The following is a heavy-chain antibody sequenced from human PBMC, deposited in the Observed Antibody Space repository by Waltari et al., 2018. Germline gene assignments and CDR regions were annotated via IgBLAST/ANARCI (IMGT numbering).Heavy chain of an antibody. CDR2: VNTEDGET. Sequence: EVQLLQSGAEVKKPGATVKISCKSSGYTFTDFYIHWLQLAPGKGLEWMGRVNTEDGETMYGMNFRDRITMTADTSTNTAYMELSSLRSVDTAVYYCVVGGYCSPSICPWDYWGQGTLVTVSS. V-gene: IGHV1-69-2*01. CDR3: VVGGYCSPSICPWDY. CDR1: GYTFTDFY. J-gene: IGHJ4*02. D-gene: IGHD2-15*01.